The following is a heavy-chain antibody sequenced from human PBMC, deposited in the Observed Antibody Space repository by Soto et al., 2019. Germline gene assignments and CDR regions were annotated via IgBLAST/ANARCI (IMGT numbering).Heavy chain of an antibody. Sequence: HPGGSLRLSCAASGFTFSTYAMSWVRQAPGKGLEWVSTLSGSGGGTFYADSVKGRFTISRDNSKNTLYLQTNSLRAEDTAIYYCAKDSSLYYDTSGYYGFFDSWGQGTLVTVSS. CDR3: AKDSSLYYDTSGYYGFFDS. D-gene: IGHD3-22*01. J-gene: IGHJ4*02. CDR2: LSGSGGGT. V-gene: IGHV3-23*01. CDR1: GFTFSTYA.